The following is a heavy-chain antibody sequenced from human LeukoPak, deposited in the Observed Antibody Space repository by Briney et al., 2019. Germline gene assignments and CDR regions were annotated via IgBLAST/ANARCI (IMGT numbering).Heavy chain of an antibody. CDR1: GFTFSNYE. Sequence: PGGSLRLSCAASGFTFSNYEMNWVRQAPGKGLEWVSYISSSGSTTYYADSVKGRFTISRDNAKNSLYLRMNSLRAEDTAVYYCARGYCSGGSCYFDYWGQGTLVTVSS. J-gene: IGHJ4*02. D-gene: IGHD2-15*01. CDR3: ARGYCSGGSCYFDY. V-gene: IGHV3-48*03. CDR2: ISSSGSTT.